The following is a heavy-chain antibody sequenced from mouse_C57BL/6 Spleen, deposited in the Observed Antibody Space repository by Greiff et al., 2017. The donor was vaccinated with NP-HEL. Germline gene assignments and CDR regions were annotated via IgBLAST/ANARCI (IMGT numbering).Heavy chain of an antibody. Sequence: VQLVESGPGLVAPSQSLSITCTVSGFSLTSYGVHWVRQPPGKGLEWLVVLWSDGGTTYTSALKSRLSISKDNSKSQVFLKMKSLQTKYTGMDYCARHPHLYSSSYRDAMDYWGQGTPVTVSA. V-gene: IGHV2-6-1*01. D-gene: IGHD1-1*01. CDR3: ARHPHLYSSSYRDAMDY. CDR2: LWSDGGT. CDR1: GFSLTSYG. J-gene: IGHJ4*01.